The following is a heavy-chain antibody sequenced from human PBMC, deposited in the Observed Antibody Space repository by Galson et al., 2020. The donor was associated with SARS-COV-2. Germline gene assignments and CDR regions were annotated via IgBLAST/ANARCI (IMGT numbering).Heavy chain of an antibody. J-gene: IGHJ1*01. D-gene: IGHD2-2*01. Sequence: SVKVSCKASGGTFSSYAISWVRQAPGQGLEWMGGIIPIFGTANYAQKFQGRVTITADESTSTAYMELSSLRSEDTAVYYCARDVVPAAIGYFQHWGQGTLVTVSS. V-gene: IGHV1-69*13. CDR3: ARDVVPAAIGYFQH. CDR1: GGTFSSYA. CDR2: IIPIFGTA.